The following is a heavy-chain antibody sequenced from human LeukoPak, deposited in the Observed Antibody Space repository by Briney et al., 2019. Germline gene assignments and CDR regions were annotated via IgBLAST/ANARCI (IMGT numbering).Heavy chain of an antibody. J-gene: IGHJ4*02. Sequence: AASVNVSCKASGYTFTGYYMHWVRQAPGQGLEWMGWINPNSGGTNYAQKFQGRVTMTRDTSISTAYMELSRLRSDDTAVYYCARDDVVVTAILGYWGQGTLVTVSS. CDR1: GYTFTGYY. CDR3: ARDDVVVTAILGY. CDR2: INPNSGGT. D-gene: IGHD2-21*02. V-gene: IGHV1-2*02.